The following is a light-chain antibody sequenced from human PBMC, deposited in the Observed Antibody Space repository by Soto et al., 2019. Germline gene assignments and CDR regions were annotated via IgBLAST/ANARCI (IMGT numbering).Light chain of an antibody. J-gene: IGKJ4*01. V-gene: IGKV3D-20*01. CDR1: QTVSSSY. Sequence: EIVLTQSPATLSLSPGERATLSCGASQTVSSSYVAWYQQKPGLAPRLLIYDASSRATGIPDRFSGSGSGTDFTLTISRLEPEDFAVYYCQQYSTSPTFGGGTKVEIK. CDR2: DAS. CDR3: QQYSTSPT.